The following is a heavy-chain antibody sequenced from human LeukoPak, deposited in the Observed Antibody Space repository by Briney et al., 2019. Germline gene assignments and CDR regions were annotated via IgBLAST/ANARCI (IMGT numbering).Heavy chain of an antibody. CDR3: ARESGTTVTSSAFDI. CDR2: ISSYNGNT. D-gene: IGHD4-17*01. Sequence: ASVKVSCKASGYTFTSYAITWVRQAPGQGLEWMGWISSYNGNTNYAQKLQGRVTMTRDMSTSTVYMELSSLRSEDTAVYYCARESGTTVTSSAFDIWGQGTMVTVSS. CDR1: GYTFTSYA. J-gene: IGHJ3*02. V-gene: IGHV1-18*01.